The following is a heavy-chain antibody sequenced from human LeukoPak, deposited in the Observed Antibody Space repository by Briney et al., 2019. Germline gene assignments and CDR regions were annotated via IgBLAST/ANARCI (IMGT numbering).Heavy chain of an antibody. D-gene: IGHD1-26*01. J-gene: IGHJ6*02. CDR1: GYTFSAYY. CDR2: INPNSGGT. Sequence: ASVKVSCKASGYTFSAYYMHWVRQAPGQGPEWMGWINPNSGGTNYAQKFQGRVTMTRDTSISTAYMELTRLRSDDTAVYYCARKGQLVGPTPKVHYYGMDFWGQGTTVTVSS. V-gene: IGHV1-2*02. CDR3: ARKGQLVGPTPKVHYYGMDF.